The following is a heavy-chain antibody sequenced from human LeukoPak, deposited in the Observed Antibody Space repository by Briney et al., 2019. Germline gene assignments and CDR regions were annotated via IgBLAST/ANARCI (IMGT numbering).Heavy chain of an antibody. J-gene: IGHJ4*02. Sequence: SETLSLTCTVSGGSISSYYWSWIRQPPGKGLEWIGEINHSGSTNYNPSLKSRVTISVDTSKNQFSLKLSSVTAADTAVYYCHLYSSGWFHYFDYWGQGTLVTVSS. CDR2: INHSGST. D-gene: IGHD6-19*01. V-gene: IGHV4-34*01. CDR1: GGSISSYY. CDR3: HLYSSGWFHYFDY.